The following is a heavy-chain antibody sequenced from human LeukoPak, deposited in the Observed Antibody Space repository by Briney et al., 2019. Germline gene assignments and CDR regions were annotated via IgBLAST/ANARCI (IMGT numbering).Heavy chain of an antibody. CDR3: ARDLVTVTKGFDI. CDR1: GDPFSSHY. J-gene: IGHJ3*02. CDR2: ISYIGST. V-gene: IGHV4-59*11. D-gene: IGHD4-17*01. Sequence: ASETLSLTCVVSGDPFSSHYWTWIRQSPGKGLEWIGYISYIGSTNYNPSLKSRVTISIDTSKNQFSLKLRSVTAADTAVYYCARDLVTVTKGFDIWGQGTMVSVSS.